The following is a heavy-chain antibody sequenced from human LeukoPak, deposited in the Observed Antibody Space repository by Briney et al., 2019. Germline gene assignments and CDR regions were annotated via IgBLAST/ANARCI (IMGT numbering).Heavy chain of an antibody. Sequence: GESLKISCKGSGYSFTNYWIAWVRQMPGKGLEWMGIIYPGDSDTRYSPSFQGQVTISADKSISTAYLQWSSLKASDTAMYYCARGGCSSTSCSNWFDPWGQGTLVTVSS. J-gene: IGHJ5*02. CDR2: IYPGDSDT. D-gene: IGHD2-2*01. CDR3: ARGGCSSTSCSNWFDP. CDR1: GYSFTNYW. V-gene: IGHV5-51*01.